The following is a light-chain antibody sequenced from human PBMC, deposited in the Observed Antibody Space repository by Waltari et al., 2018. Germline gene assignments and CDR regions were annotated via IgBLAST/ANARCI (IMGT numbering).Light chain of an antibody. CDR3: QQHDSLPLT. CDR2: DAS. Sequence: DILMTQSPSSLSASVGDRVTITCQASQDISNYLGWYQQKPGKAPKLLIYDASTLETGVPSRFSGGVSGSDFTFTITSLQPEDLATYYCQQHDSLPLTFGGGTKL. J-gene: IGKJ4*01. CDR1: QDISNY. V-gene: IGKV1-33*01.